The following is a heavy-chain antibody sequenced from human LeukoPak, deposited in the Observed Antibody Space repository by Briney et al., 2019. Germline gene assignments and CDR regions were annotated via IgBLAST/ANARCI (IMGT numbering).Heavy chain of an antibody. V-gene: IGHV4-59*01. Sequence: SETLSLTCTVYGGSISSYYWTWIRQPPGKGLERIGYIYYSGSTNYNPSLKSRVTISVDTSKNQFSLKLSSVTAADTAVYYCARESLYDILPGYRYYYYMDVWGKGTTVTVSS. J-gene: IGHJ6*03. CDR2: IYYSGST. D-gene: IGHD3-9*01. CDR1: GGSISSYY. CDR3: ARESLYDILPGYRYYYYMDV.